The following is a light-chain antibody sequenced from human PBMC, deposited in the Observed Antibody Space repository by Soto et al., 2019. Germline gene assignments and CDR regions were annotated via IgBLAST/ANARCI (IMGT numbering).Light chain of an antibody. V-gene: IGKV1-5*03. CDR3: QQFNDYPLT. J-gene: IGKJ4*01. CDR2: KAS. CDR1: QSISSW. Sequence: DIQMTQSPSTLSASVGDRVTITCRASQSISSWLAGYQQKPGKAPKLLIYKASSLESGVPSSFSGSGSGTEFTLTISSLQPDDFATYYCQQFNDYPLTFGGGTKVEIK.